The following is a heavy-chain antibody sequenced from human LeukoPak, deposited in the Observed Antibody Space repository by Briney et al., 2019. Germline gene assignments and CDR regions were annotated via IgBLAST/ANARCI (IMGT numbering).Heavy chain of an antibody. CDR2: ISGSGGST. J-gene: IGHJ4*02. V-gene: IGHV3-23*01. D-gene: IGHD6-13*01. Sequence: GSLRLSCAASGFTFSSYAMTWVRQAPGKGLEWVSAISGSGGSTYYADSVKGRFTISRDNSKNTLYLQMNSLRAEDTAVYYCAKTRPLDSSSWPHGDYWGQGTLVTVSS. CDR1: GFTFSSYA. CDR3: AKTRPLDSSSWPHGDY.